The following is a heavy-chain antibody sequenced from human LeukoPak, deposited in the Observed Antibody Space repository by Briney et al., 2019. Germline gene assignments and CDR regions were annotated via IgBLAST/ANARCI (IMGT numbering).Heavy chain of an antibody. V-gene: IGHV4-38-2*01. CDR1: GYSISSGSY. D-gene: IGHD4-17*01. Sequence: PSETLSLTCAVAGYSISSGSYWAWIRQPPGKGLEWIGNMFHIGDTNHNPSLKSRVTISADTSKNQFSLKLTSVPAADTSVYYSAKVGAYGDYARHDYWGKGTLVTVSS. CDR3: AKVGAYGDYARHDY. CDR2: MFHIGDT. J-gene: IGHJ4*02.